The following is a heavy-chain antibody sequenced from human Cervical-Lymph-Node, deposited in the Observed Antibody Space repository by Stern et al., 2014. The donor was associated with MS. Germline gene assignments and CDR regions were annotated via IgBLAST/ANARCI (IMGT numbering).Heavy chain of an antibody. CDR2: IYYSGST. J-gene: IGHJ4*02. CDR3: ASGGSFFFDY. V-gene: IGHV4-39*01. D-gene: IGHD2-15*01. CDR1: GGSISSSSYY. Sequence: QLQLQESGPGLVKPSETLSLTCTVSGGSISSSSYYWGWIRQPPGQGLEWIGIIYYSGSTTYTPSLKSRVTISLDTSKTQSSLRLSSVTAADTAVYYCASGGSFFFDYWGQGTLVTVSS.